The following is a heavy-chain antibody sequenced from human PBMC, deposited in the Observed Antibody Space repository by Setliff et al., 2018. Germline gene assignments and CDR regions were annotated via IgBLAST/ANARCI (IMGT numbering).Heavy chain of an antibody. CDR2: ISASGDTT. CDR1: GYTTSSYA. V-gene: IGHV3-23*01. D-gene: IGHD1-26*01. CDR3: CSGSYLFVY. Sequence: GASLKISCAASGYTTSSYAMTWVRQAPGKGLEWVSIISASGDTTYYADSVKGRFTISRDNSKNTLYLQMNSLRAEDTAVYYCCSGSYLFVYWGQGSLVTVSS. J-gene: IGHJ4*02.